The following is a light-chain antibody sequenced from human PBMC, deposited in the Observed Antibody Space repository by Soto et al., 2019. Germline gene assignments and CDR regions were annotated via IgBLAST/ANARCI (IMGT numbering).Light chain of an antibody. V-gene: IGKV3-11*01. CDR2: DAS. CDR1: QSVSSY. Sequence: EIVLTQSPATLSLSPGERATLSCRASQSVSSYLAWYQQKPGQAPRLLIYDASNRATGIPARVSGSGSWTDFTLTISTLEPEDFAVYYCQERSNWPLFGQGTRLEIK. J-gene: IGKJ5*01. CDR3: QERSNWPL.